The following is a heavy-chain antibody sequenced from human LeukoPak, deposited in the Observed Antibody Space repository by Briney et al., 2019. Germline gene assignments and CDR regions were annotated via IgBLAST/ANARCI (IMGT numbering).Heavy chain of an antibody. CDR3: ARDNSVGETAWWFDP. V-gene: IGHV1-46*01. CDR1: GYSFTIYY. Sequence: ASVTVSFKASGYSFTIYYMHWVRQAPGQGLEWMGFINPSGSSAAYAQKFQGRLTMTRDMVTSTDYMELTSLTSADTAVYYCARDNSVGETAWWFDPWGQGTLVTVSS. J-gene: IGHJ5*02. D-gene: IGHD1-26*01. CDR2: INPSGSSA.